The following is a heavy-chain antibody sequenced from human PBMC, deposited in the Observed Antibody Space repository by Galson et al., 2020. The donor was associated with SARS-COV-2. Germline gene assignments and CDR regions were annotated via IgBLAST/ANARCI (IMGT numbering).Heavy chain of an antibody. CDR3: AKDRKYSSSWATNYYYYSVMDV. J-gene: IGHJ6*02. CDR1: GFTFNAYG. CDR2: ISFDRSDK. Sequence: GESLKISCVGSGFTFNAYGMHWVRQAPGKGLEWVASISFDRSDKSYGESVGGRFEISRDNAKNTVFLQMNRLRPEDTALYYCAKDRKYSSSWATNYYYYSVMDVWGQGTAVIVSS. D-gene: IGHD2-2*01. V-gene: IGHV3-30*18.